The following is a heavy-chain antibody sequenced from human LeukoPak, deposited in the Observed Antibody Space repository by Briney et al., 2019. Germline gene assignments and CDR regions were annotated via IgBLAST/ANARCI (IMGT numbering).Heavy chain of an antibody. CDR3: ARDGSSWYSSLGYYYYGMDV. Sequence: PGGSLRLSCAASGFTFSSYSMNWVRQAPGKGLEWVSSISSSSSYIYYADSVKGRFTISRDNTKNSLYLQMNSLRAEDTAVYYCARDGSSWYSSLGYYYYGMDVWGKGTTVTVSS. CDR2: ISSSSSYI. V-gene: IGHV3-21*01. J-gene: IGHJ6*04. CDR1: GFTFSSYS. D-gene: IGHD6-13*01.